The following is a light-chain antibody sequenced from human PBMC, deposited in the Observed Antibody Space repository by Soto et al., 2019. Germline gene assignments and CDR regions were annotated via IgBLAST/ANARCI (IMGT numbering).Light chain of an antibody. V-gene: IGKV3-11*01. CDR1: QSVYTY. CDR3: QQRSSWPLT. Sequence: EIVLTQSPATLSMSPGERATLSCRASQSVYTYLAWYQQKPGQAPRLLIYYASNRATGIPARFSGSGSGTDFTLTIGSLEPEDFAVYYCQQRSSWPLTFGGGTKVEI. CDR2: YAS. J-gene: IGKJ4*01.